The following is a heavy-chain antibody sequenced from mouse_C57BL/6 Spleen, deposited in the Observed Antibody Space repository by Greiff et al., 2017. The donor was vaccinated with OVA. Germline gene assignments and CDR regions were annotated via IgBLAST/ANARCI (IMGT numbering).Heavy chain of an antibody. CDR1: GYTFTSYW. Sequence: QVQLKQSGAELAKPGASVKLSCKASGYTFTSYWMHWVKQRPGQGLEWIGYINPSSGYTKYNQKFKDKATLTADKSSSTAYMQLSSLTYEDSAVYYCASGGYGNYEGDYYAMDYWGQGTSVTVSS. D-gene: IGHD2-10*02. CDR2: INPSSGYT. V-gene: IGHV1-7*01. J-gene: IGHJ4*01. CDR3: ASGGYGNYEGDYYAMDY.